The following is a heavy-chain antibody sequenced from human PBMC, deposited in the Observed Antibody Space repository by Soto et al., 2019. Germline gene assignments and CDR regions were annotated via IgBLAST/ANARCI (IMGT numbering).Heavy chain of an antibody. Sequence: GGSLRLSCAASGFTFSSYGMHWVRQAPGKGLEWVAFISYHGSNKYYADSVKGRFTISRDNSKNTLYLQMNSLRAEDTAVYYCARDLERYSDWVPLPGDYWGQGTLVTVSS. D-gene: IGHD3-9*01. J-gene: IGHJ4*02. CDR3: ARDLERYSDWVPLPGDY. CDR1: GFTFSSYG. CDR2: ISYHGSNK. V-gene: IGHV3-30*03.